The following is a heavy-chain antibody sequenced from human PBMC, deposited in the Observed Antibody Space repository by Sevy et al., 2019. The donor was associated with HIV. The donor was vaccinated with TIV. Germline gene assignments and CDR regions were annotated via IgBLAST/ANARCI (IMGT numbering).Heavy chain of an antibody. Sequence: ASVKVSCKASGYTFTGYYMHWVRQAPGLGLEWMGWINPNSGGTKYAQKFQGRVTMTRDTSISTDYMERSRLKSDDTVVYYCTRGPSGFSGSDLAYWGQGTLVTVSS. V-gene: IGHV1-2*02. CDR2: INPNSGGT. D-gene: IGHD3-22*01. CDR3: TRGPSGFSGSDLAY. CDR1: GYTFTGYY. J-gene: IGHJ4*02.